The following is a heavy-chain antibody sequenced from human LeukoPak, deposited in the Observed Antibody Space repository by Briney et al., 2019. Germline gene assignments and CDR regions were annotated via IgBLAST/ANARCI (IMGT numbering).Heavy chain of an antibody. V-gene: IGHV3-7*01. D-gene: IGHD3-9*01. CDR2: IKQDGSEK. CDR1: GFTFSSYW. J-gene: IGHJ5*02. Sequence: PGGSLRLSCAASGFTFSSYWMSWVRQAPGKGLEWVANIKQDGSEKYYVDSVKGRFTISRDNAKNSLYLQMNSLRAEDTAVYYCARGGRLRVLRYFDWLPHTYNWFDPWGQGTLVTVSS. CDR3: ARGGRLRVLRYFDWLPHTYNWFDP.